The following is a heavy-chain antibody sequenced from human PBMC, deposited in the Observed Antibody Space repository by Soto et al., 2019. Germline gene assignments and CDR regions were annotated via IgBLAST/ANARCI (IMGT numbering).Heavy chain of an antibody. CDR1: GDSVSSPYY. CDR2: VFHTGTT. CDR3: ARSAGWYAVHS. V-gene: IGHV4-4*02. Sequence: QVQLQESGPGLVKPSGTLSLTCAVSGDSVSSPYYWCWVRQPPGKGLEWIGEVFHTGTTSYNPSLRRRVPISRDTSINRCSLALRSVTAAAPAVYYCARSAGWYAVHSWGPGTLVIVSS. J-gene: IGHJ4*02. D-gene: IGHD6-19*01.